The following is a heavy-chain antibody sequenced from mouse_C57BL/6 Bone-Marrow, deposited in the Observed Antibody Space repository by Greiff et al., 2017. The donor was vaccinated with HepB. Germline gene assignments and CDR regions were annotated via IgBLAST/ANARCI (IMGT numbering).Heavy chain of an antibody. CDR3: ARRITTVYYFDY. D-gene: IGHD1-1*01. Sequence: VKLQESGAELVRPGTSVKVSCKASGYAFTNYLIEWVKQRPGQGLEWIGVINPGSGGTNYNEKFKGKATLTADKSSSTAYMQLSSLTSEDSAVYFCARRITTVYYFDYWGQGTTLTVSS. V-gene: IGHV1-54*01. CDR1: GYAFTNYL. CDR2: INPGSGGT. J-gene: IGHJ2*01.